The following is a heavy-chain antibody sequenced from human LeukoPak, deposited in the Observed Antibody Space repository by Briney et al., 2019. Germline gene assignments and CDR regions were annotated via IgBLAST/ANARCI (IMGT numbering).Heavy chain of an antibody. CDR1: GFTFSSYS. Sequence: GGSLRLSCAASGFTFSSYSMNWVRQAPGKGLEWVSSISSGSSYIYYADSVKGRFTISRDNAKNSLYLQMNSLRAEDTAVYYCATELVVVAAQEVDYWGQGTLVTVSS. D-gene: IGHD2-15*01. J-gene: IGHJ4*02. CDR2: ISSGSSYI. V-gene: IGHV3-21*01. CDR3: ATELVVVAAQEVDY.